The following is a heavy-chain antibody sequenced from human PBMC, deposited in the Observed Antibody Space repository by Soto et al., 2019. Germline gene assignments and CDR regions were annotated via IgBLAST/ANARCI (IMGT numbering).Heavy chain of an antibody. Sequence: QVQLVQSGGEVKKPGASVKVSCKASGYTFTNYGVNWVRQAPGQGLEWMGWINTYNGNTNYAQRLQGRVTLTTDTSTRTAYMELRSLTSDDTAXXYCARGSSPVDFDYWGQGTLVTVSS. CDR3: ARGSSPVDFDY. V-gene: IGHV1-18*01. CDR2: INTYNGNT. J-gene: IGHJ4*02. CDR1: GYTFTNYG. D-gene: IGHD6-13*01.